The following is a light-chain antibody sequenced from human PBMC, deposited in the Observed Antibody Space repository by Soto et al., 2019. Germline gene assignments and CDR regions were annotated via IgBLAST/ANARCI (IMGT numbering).Light chain of an antibody. Sequence: QSALTQPASVSGSPGQSITISCTGTSSDVGSYNLVSWYQQHPGKAPKLMIYEGSKRPSGVSNRFSGSKSGNTASLTISGLQAEDEADYYCCSYACSPYVFGTGTKLTVL. V-gene: IGLV2-23*01. CDR1: SSDVGSYNL. CDR3: CSYACSPYV. CDR2: EGS. J-gene: IGLJ1*01.